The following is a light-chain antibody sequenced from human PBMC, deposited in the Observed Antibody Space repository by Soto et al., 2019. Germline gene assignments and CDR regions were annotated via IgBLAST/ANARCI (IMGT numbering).Light chain of an antibody. CDR2: GAS. J-gene: IGKJ5*01. CDR1: QSVGSN. Sequence: DIVMTQSPSTLSVSPGERATLSCRASQSVGSNLAWYQQKPGQAPRLLVSGASTRATGIAARFNGGGSGTEFTLTISSLQSEDFAVYYCQVRTNWSIAFGRGTRLEI. CDR3: QVRTNWSIA. V-gene: IGKV3-15*01.